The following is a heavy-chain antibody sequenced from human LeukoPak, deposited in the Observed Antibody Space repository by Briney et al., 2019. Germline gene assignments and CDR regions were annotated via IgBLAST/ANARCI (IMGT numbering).Heavy chain of an antibody. V-gene: IGHV3-7*01. CDR3: ARDSRGYSYGPNTDY. CDR2: IKHDGSEK. Sequence: GGSLRLSCAASGFTLSDYWMTWVRQAPGKGLEWVANIKHDGSEKYYVDSVKGRFTISRDISRNSLYLQMDSLRVEDTAMYYCARDSRGYSYGPNTDYWGQGTLVAVSS. D-gene: IGHD5-18*01. J-gene: IGHJ4*02. CDR1: GFTLSDYW.